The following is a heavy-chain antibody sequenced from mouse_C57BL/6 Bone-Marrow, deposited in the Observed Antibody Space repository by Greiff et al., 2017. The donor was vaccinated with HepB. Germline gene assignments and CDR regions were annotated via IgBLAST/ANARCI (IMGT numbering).Heavy chain of an antibody. Sequence: VQLQQPGAELVKPGASVKMSCKASGYTFTSYWITWVKQRPGQGLEWIGDIYPGSGSTNYNEKFKSKATLTVDTSSSTAYMQLSSLTSEDSAVYYCARFFYGSSPHWYFDVWGTGTTVTVSS. J-gene: IGHJ1*03. CDR2: IYPGSGST. CDR1: GYTFTSYW. D-gene: IGHD1-1*01. V-gene: IGHV1-55*01. CDR3: ARFFYGSSPHWYFDV.